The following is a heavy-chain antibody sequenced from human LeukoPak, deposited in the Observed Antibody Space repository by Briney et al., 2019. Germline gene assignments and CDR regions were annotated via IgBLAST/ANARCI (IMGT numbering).Heavy chain of an antibody. V-gene: IGHV3-48*01. J-gene: IGHJ4*02. CDR2: ISSSSSTI. Sequence: GGSLRLSCAASGFSFSSYSMNWVRQAPGKGLEWVSYISSSSSTIYYADSVRGRFTISRDNAKNSLYLQMNSLRAEDTGVYYCAREWGTLPNLDSWGQGTLVTVSS. CDR3: AREWGTLPNLDS. CDR1: GFSFSSYS. D-gene: IGHD3-16*01.